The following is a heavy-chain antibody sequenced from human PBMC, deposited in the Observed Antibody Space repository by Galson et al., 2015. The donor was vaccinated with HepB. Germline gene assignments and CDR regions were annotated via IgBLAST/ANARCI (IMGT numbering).Heavy chain of an antibody. CDR2: ISYDGSNK. D-gene: IGHD6-13*01. V-gene: IGHV3-30*18. CDR3: AKGLAHIAAAGADY. CDR1: GFTFSSYG. Sequence: SLRLSCAASGFTFSSYGMHWVRQAPGKGLEWVAVISYDGSNKYYADSVKGRFTISRDNSKNTLYLQMNSLRAEDTAVYYCAKGLAHIAAAGADYWGQGTLVTVSS. J-gene: IGHJ4*02.